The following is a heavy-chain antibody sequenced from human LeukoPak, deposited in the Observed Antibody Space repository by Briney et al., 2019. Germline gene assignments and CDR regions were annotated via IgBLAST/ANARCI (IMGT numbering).Heavy chain of an antibody. V-gene: IGHV1-46*01. J-gene: IGHJ5*02. CDR1: GYTFTSYY. Sequence: ASVTVSCKASGYTFTSYYMHWVRQAPGQGLEWMGIINPSGGSTSYAQKFQGRVTMTRDMSTSTVYMELSSLRSEDTAVYYCARDEGEDYDSRGYIGPWGQGTLVTVSS. CDR3: ARDEGEDYDSRGYIGP. D-gene: IGHD3-22*01. CDR2: INPSGGST.